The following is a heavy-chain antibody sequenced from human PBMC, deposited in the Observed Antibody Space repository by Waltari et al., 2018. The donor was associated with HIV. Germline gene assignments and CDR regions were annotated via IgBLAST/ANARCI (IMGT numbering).Heavy chain of an antibody. J-gene: IGHJ6*02. D-gene: IGHD2-15*01. Sequence: QVQLVESGGGVVQPGGSLRLPGAALGFTFVSYAMHWVRKAPGKGLEWVAFIRYDGSNKYYADSVKGRFTISRDNSKNTLYLQMNSLRAEDTAVYYCAKDLISELLGRMDVWGQGTTVTVSS. V-gene: IGHV3-30*02. CDR2: IRYDGSNK. CDR3: AKDLISELLGRMDV. CDR1: GFTFVSYA.